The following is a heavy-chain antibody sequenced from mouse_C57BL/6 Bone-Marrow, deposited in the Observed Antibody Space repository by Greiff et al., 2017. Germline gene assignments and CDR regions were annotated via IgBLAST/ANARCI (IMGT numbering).Heavy chain of an antibody. J-gene: IGHJ2*01. CDR2: IYPGSGCT. V-gene: IGHV1-55*01. CDR1: GYTFTSYW. CDR3: ARERGYGNYYFDD. D-gene: IGHD2-10*02. Sequence: VQLQQSGAELVKPGASVKLSCKASGYTFTSYWITWVKQRPGQGLEWIGDIYPGSGCTKYNEKFKSKATLTVDTSSSTAYMQLSSLTSEDSAVYYCARERGYGNYYFDDWGQCTTLTVAS.